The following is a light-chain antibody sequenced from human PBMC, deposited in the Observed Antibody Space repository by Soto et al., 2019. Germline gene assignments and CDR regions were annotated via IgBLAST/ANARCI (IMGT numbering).Light chain of an antibody. CDR2: WAS. Sequence: DIVMTQSPGSLAVSLGERATINCKSSQSVLFSSNNKNYLAWFQQKPGQPPKLLIYWASTRESGVPDRFSGSGSGTDFTLTISSLKAEDVAVYYCQQYLNTPWTFGQGTKVEIK. V-gene: IGKV4-1*01. CDR1: QSVLFSSNNKNY. J-gene: IGKJ1*01. CDR3: QQYLNTPWT.